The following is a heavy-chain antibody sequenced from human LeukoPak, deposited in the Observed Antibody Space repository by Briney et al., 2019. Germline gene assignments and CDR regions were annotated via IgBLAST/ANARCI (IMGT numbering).Heavy chain of an antibody. J-gene: IGHJ6*03. CDR1: XFTFTNHV. V-gene: IGHV3-23*01. CDR2: ISVSGAGT. D-gene: IGHD2-21*02. CDR3: AKVDPASVTGGVFYYYYYMDV. Sequence: GGSLXXSXXXSXFTFTNHVITWVRQAPGKGLEWVSGISVSGAGTFYAESVKGRFTISRDNSKTTLSLQMNSLRAEDTAIYYCAKVDPASVTGGVFYYYYYMDVWGKGTTVTVSS.